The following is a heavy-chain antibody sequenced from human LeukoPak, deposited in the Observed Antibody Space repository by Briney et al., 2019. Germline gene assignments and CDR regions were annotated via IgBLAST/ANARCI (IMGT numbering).Heavy chain of an antibody. CDR2: IYTSGST. CDR1: GGSISSYY. D-gene: IGHD5-18*01. Sequence: SETLSLTCTVSGGSISSYYWSWIRQPAGKGLERIGRIYTSGSTNYNPSLKSRVTISVDKSKNQFSLKLSSVTAADTAVYYCARDQGQLPNFDYWGQGTLVTVSS. J-gene: IGHJ4*02. CDR3: ARDQGQLPNFDY. V-gene: IGHV4-4*07.